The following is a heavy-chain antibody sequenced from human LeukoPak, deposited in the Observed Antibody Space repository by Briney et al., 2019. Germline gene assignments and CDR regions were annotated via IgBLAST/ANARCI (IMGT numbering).Heavy chain of an antibody. J-gene: IGHJ3*02. CDR3: AKGDYYDSSGYYYGVHAFDI. Sequence: ASVKVSCKVSGYTLTELSMHWVRQAPGKGLEWMGGFDPDDGETIYAQKFQGRVTMTEDTSTDTAYMELSSLRSEDTAVYYRAKGDYYDSSGYYYGVHAFDIWGQGTMVTVSS. CDR2: FDPDDGET. D-gene: IGHD3-22*01. CDR1: GYTLTELS. V-gene: IGHV1-24*01.